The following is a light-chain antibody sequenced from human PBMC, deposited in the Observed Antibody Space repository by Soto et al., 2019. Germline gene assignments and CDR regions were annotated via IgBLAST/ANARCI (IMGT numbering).Light chain of an antibody. Sequence: QSALTQPPSASGSPGQSVTISCTGTSSDVGGYNFVSWYQQHPGKAPKLIIYEVSKRPSGFPDRFSGSKSGNTASLTVSGLQAEDEADYYCSSYAGSNNRYVFGTGTKVTVL. CDR2: EVS. CDR1: SSDVGGYNF. J-gene: IGLJ1*01. V-gene: IGLV2-8*01. CDR3: SSYAGSNNRYV.